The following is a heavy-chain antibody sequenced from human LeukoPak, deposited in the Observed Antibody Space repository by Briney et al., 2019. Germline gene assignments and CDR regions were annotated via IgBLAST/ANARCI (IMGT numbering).Heavy chain of an antibody. CDR2: VSAYNGNT. J-gene: IGHJ4*02. CDR1: GYTFTSYG. D-gene: IGHD3-3*01. Sequence: ASVKVSCKASGYTFTSYGISWVRQAPGQGLEWMGWVSAYNGNTNYAQKLQGRVTMTTDTSTSTAYMELRSLRSDDTAVYYCARVGGVDFWSAAPDYWGQGTLVTVSS. CDR3: ARVGGVDFWSAAPDY. V-gene: IGHV1-18*01.